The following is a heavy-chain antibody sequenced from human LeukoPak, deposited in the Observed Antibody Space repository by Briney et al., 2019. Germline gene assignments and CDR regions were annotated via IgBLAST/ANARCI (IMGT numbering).Heavy chain of an antibody. V-gene: IGHV1-2*02. Sequence: ASVKVSCKASGYTFTGYYMHWVRQAPGQGLEWMRWINPNSGGTNYAQKFQGRVTMTRDTSISTAYMELSRLRSDDTAVYYCARAIQRIMITFGGGHNAFDIWGQGTMVTVSS. CDR1: GYTFTGYY. D-gene: IGHD3-16*01. J-gene: IGHJ3*02. CDR3: ARAIQRIMITFGGGHNAFDI. CDR2: INPNSGGT.